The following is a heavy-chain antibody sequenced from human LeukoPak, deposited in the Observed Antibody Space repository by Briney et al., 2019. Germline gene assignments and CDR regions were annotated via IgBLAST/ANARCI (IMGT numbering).Heavy chain of an antibody. J-gene: IGHJ3*02. D-gene: IGHD5-18*01. CDR3: ARGGRYSYAIRAFDI. CDR2: ISSSSSYI. V-gene: IGHV3-21*01. CDR1: GFTFSSYS. Sequence: GGSLRLSCAASGFTFSSYSMNWVRQAPGKGLEWVSSISSSSSYIYYADSVKGRFTISRDNAKNSLYLQMNSLRAEDTAVYYCARGGRYSYAIRAFDIWGQGTMVTVSS.